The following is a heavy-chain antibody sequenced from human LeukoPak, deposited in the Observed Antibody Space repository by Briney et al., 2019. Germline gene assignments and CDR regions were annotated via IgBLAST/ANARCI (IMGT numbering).Heavy chain of an antibody. CDR1: GGSISSGGYY. D-gene: IGHD2-2*01. V-gene: IGHV4-31*03. CDR2: IYHSGST. Sequence: PSQTLSLTCTVSGGSISSGGYYWSWIRQHPGKGLEWIGYIYHSGSTYYNPSLKSRVTISVDTSKNQFSLKLSSVTAADTAVYYCARGRYCSSTSCLYFDYWGQGTLVTVSS. CDR3: ARGRYCSSTSCLYFDY. J-gene: IGHJ4*02.